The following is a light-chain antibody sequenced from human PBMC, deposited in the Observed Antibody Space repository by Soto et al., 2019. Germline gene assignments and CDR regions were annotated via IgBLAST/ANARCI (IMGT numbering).Light chain of an antibody. V-gene: IGKV3-20*01. CDR2: GAS. Sequence: EIVLTQSPGTLSLSPGERATLSCRASQSVSSSYLAWYQQKPGQAPRLLIYGASSRPSGIPARFSGSGSGTDFTLTISSLEPEDFAVYYCQQYDSSPPYTFGQGTKLEIK. CDR3: QQYDSSPPYT. CDR1: QSVSSSY. J-gene: IGKJ2*01.